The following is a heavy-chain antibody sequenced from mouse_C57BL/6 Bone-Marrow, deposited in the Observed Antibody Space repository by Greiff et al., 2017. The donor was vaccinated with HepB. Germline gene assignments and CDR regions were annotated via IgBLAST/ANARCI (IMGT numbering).Heavy chain of an antibody. CDR2: IDPENGDT. CDR3: ARRGGGAWFAY. Sequence: VQLKQSGAELARPGASVKLSCTASGFNIKDDYMHWVKQRPEQGLEWIGWIDPENGDTEYASKFQGKATITADTSSNTAYLQLSSLTSEDTAVYYCARRGGGAWFAYWGKGTLVTVSA. V-gene: IGHV14-4*01. CDR1: GFNIKDDY. J-gene: IGHJ3*01.